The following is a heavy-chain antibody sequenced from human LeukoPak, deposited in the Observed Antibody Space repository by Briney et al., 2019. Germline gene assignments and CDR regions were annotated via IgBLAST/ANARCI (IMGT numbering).Heavy chain of an antibody. J-gene: IGHJ4*02. CDR3: AKDPPSTYYYDSSGYYGQDDFDY. CDR1: GFTFSSYA. Sequence: GGSLRLSCAASGFTFSSYAMSWVRQAPGKGLEWVSAISGSGGSTYYADSVKGRFTISRDNSKNTLHLQMNSLRAEDTAVYYCAKDPPSTYYYDSSGYYGQDDFDYWGQGTLVTVST. D-gene: IGHD3-22*01. CDR2: ISGSGGST. V-gene: IGHV3-23*01.